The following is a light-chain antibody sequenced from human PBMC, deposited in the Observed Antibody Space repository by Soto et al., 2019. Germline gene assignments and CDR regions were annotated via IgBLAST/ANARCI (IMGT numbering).Light chain of an antibody. Sequence: DIQMTQSPSTLSGSVGDRVTITCRASQTISSWLAWYQQKPGKAPKLLIYAASTLQSGVPSRFSGSGSGTEFNLTISSLQPEDFATYFCQQADSFPHTFGQGTKLDIK. CDR3: QQADSFPHT. J-gene: IGKJ2*01. CDR1: QTISSW. CDR2: AAS. V-gene: IGKV1-12*01.